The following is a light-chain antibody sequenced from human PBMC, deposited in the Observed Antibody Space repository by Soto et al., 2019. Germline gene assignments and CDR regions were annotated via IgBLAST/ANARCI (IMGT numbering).Light chain of an antibody. V-gene: IGKV1-39*01. J-gene: IGKJ4*01. CDR1: QSISNY. CDR2: GAS. Sequence: DIQMTQSPSSLSAAVGDRVTITCRASQSISNYLNWYQQKPGKAPKFLIFGASNLQSGVPSRFSGSGSGTDFTLTISSLQPEDFATYYCQQNYITPLTFGGGTKVDIK. CDR3: QQNYITPLT.